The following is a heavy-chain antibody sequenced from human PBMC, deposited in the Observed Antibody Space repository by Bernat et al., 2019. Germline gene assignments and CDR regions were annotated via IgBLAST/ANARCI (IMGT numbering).Heavy chain of an antibody. V-gene: IGHV3-74*03. CDR2: INSDGSST. CDR1: GFTFSTYR. CDR3: VAFDLWSGFKTQDAFDV. Sequence: EVQLVESGGGLVQPGGSLRLSCAASGFTFSTYRMYWVRQTPGKGLVWVSRINSDGSSTMYADSVKGRFTISRDNAKNTMYLQMNSMRGEDTAVYYCVAFDLWSGFKTQDAFDVWGQGTIVTVSS. J-gene: IGHJ3*01. D-gene: IGHD3-3*01.